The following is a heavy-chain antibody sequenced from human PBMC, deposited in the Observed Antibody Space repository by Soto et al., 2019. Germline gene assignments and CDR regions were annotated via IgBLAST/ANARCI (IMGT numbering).Heavy chain of an antibody. CDR1: GFTFSSYA. J-gene: IGHJ4*02. CDR2: ISYDGSNK. CDR3: AKDFCLVARGCSGSNYYFDY. V-gene: IGHV3-30-3*01. Sequence: PGGSLRLSCAASGFTFSSYAMHWVRQAPGKGLEWVAVISYDGSNKYYADSVKGRFTISRDNSKNTLYLQMNSLRAEDTAVYYCAKDFCLVARGCSGSNYYFDYWGQGTLVTVSS. D-gene: IGHD6-25*01.